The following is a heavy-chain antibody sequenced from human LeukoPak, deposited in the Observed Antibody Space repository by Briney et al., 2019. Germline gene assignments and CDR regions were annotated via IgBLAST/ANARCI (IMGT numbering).Heavy chain of an antibody. Sequence: GGSLRLSCAASGFTFSSYWMSWVRQAPGKGLEWVANIKQDGSGKYYVDSVKGRFTISRDNAKNSLHLQMNSLRAEDTAVYYCASTILTYYDFWSGYYYFDYWGQGTLVTVSS. CDR1: GFTFSSYW. J-gene: IGHJ4*02. CDR3: ASTILTYYDFWSGYYYFDY. D-gene: IGHD3-3*01. CDR2: IKQDGSGK. V-gene: IGHV3-7*01.